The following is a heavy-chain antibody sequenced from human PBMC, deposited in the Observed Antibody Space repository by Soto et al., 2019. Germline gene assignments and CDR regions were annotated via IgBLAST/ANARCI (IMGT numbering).Heavy chain of an antibody. D-gene: IGHD3-3*01. J-gene: IGHJ4*02. CDR2: IYRDDST. V-gene: IGHV3-66*04. CDR3: ARQWSTDDFWSGYYDY. Sequence: PGGSLRLSCAASGFTVSSNYMSWVRQAPGKGLEWVSVIYRDDSTYNADSVKGRFTISRDTSKNTLYLQMNSLRAEDTAVYYCARQWSTDDFWSGYYDYWGQGTLVTVSS. CDR1: GFTVSSNY.